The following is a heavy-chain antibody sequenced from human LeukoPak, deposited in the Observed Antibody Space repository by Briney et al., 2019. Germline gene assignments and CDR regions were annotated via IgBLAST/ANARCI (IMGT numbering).Heavy chain of an antibody. D-gene: IGHD3-10*01. Sequence: GASVKVSCKASGGTFNSYAIMGVRQAPGQGLEWMGGIIPIFGTANYAQKFQGRVTITTDESTSTAYMELSSLRSKDTAVYYCARGSTGNHSPPHFDYWGQGTLVTVSS. CDR3: ARGSTGNHSPPHFDY. CDR2: IIPIFGTA. CDR1: GGTFNSYA. V-gene: IGHV1-69*05. J-gene: IGHJ4*02.